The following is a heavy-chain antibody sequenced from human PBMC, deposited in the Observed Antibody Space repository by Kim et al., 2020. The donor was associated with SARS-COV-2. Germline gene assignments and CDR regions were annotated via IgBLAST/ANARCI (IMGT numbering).Heavy chain of an antibody. CDR1: GYTFTELS. J-gene: IGHJ5*02. V-gene: IGHV1-24*01. D-gene: IGHD6-19*01. CDR2: FDPEDGET. Sequence: ASVKVSCKVSGYTFTELSMHWVRQAPGKGLEWMGGFDPEDGETNYAQKFQGRVTMTEDTSIDTAYMELSSLRSEDTAVYYCATGPAVAGTGTWFEHLGQGTLGTGPS. CDR3: ATGPAVAGTGTWFEH.